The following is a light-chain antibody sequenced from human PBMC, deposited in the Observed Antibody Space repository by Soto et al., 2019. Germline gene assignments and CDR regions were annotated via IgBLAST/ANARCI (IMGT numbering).Light chain of an antibody. CDR2: EVN. CDR3: SSSTGIYHYLV. CDR1: SSDVGGYNS. Sequence: QSALTQPASVSGSPGQSITISCTGTSSDVGGYNSVSWYQQHPGKAPRLMIYEVNKRPSGVPDRFSGSKSGYTASLTVSGLQTEYEAFYYCSSSTGIYHYLVFGGGTKVTVL. J-gene: IGLJ3*02. V-gene: IGLV2-8*01.